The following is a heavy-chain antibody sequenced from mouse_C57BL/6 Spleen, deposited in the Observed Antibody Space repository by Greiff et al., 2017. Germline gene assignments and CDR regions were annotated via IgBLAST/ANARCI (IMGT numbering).Heavy chain of an antibody. CDR2: INPNNGGT. Sequence: EVQLQQSGPELVKPGASVKISCKASGYTFTDYYMNWVKQSHGKSLEWIGDINPNNGGTSYNQKFKGKATLTVDKSSSTAYMELRSLTSEDSAVYYCARTFYYGSSPSFDYWGQGTTLTVSS. CDR1: GYTFTDYY. V-gene: IGHV1-26*01. J-gene: IGHJ2*01. CDR3: ARTFYYGSSPSFDY. D-gene: IGHD1-1*01.